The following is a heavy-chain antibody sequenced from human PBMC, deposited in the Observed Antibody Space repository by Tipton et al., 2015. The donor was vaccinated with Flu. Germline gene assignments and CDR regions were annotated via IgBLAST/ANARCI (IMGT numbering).Heavy chain of an antibody. V-gene: IGHV4-59*08. CDR2: VYYSGST. CDR1: GGSINSYY. Sequence: TLSLTCTVSGGSINSYYWSWIRQSPGKGLEWIGNVYYSGSTSYDPSFKSRVTISIDTSKNQFSLNMRSVTAADMAVYYCARRDYSNYVSDPKSWFDPWGQGTLVAVSS. J-gene: IGHJ5*02. CDR3: ARRDYSNYVSDPKSWFDP. D-gene: IGHD4-11*01.